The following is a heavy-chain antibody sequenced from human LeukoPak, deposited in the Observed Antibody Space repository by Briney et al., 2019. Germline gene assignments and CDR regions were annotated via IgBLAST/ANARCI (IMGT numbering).Heavy chain of an antibody. D-gene: IGHD1-7*01. CDR2: INHSGST. J-gene: IGHJ4*02. Sequence: SETLSLTCAVCGGSFSGYYWSWIRQPPGKGLEWIGEINHSGSTNYNPSLKSRVTISVDTSKNQFSLKLSSVTAADTAVYYCARITGTTFMDYWGQGTLVTVSS. CDR3: ARITGTTFMDY. V-gene: IGHV4-34*01. CDR1: GGSFSGYY.